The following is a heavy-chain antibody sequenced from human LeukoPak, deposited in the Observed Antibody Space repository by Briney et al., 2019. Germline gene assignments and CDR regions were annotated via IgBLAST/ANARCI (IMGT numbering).Heavy chain of an antibody. D-gene: IGHD2-2*01. CDR1: GYTFTGYY. J-gene: IGHJ4*02. CDR2: ISAYNGNT. Sequence: GASVKVSCKASGYTFTGYYMHWVRQAPGQGLEWMGWISAYNGNTNYAQKLQGRVTMTTDTSTSTAYMELRSLRSDDTAVYYCARYCSSTSCYAATLFDYWGQGTLVTVSS. V-gene: IGHV1-18*04. CDR3: ARYCSSTSCYAATLFDY.